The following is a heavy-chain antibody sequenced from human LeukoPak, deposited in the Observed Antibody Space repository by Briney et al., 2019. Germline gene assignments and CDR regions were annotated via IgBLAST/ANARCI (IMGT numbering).Heavy chain of an antibody. Sequence: SETLSLTCAVYGGSFSGYYWSWIRQPPGKGLEWIGEINHSGSTNYNPSLKSRVTISVDTSKNQFSLKLSSVTAADTAVYYCARVNDDYGGNTNWFDPWGQGTLVTVSS. J-gene: IGHJ5*02. D-gene: IGHD4-23*01. CDR3: ARVNDDYGGNTNWFDP. V-gene: IGHV4-34*01. CDR2: INHSGST. CDR1: GGSFSGYY.